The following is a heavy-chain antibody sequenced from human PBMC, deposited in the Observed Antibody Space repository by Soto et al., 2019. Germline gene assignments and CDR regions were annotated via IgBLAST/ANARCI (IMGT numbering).Heavy chain of an antibody. D-gene: IGHD6-6*01. CDR3: ARVSHEYSSSWSFDY. CDR2: INPSGGST. Sequence: QVQLVQSGAEVKKPGASVKVSCTASGYTFTSYYMHWVRQAPGQGLEWLGIINPSGGSTNYAQKCQGRVTMNRDTSTSTVYMELSSLRSEDTAVYYCARVSHEYSSSWSFDYWGQGTLVTVSS. CDR1: GYTFTSYY. J-gene: IGHJ4*02. V-gene: IGHV1-46*03.